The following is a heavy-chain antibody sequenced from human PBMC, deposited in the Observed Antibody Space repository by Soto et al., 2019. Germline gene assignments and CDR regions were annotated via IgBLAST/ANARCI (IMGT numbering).Heavy chain of an antibody. CDR3: AKDGSSSSFTY. V-gene: IGHV3-30*18. D-gene: IGHD6-6*01. CDR2: ISYDGSNK. J-gene: IGHJ4*02. Sequence: QVQLVESGGGVVQPGRSLRLSCAASGFTFSSYGMHWVRQAPGKGLEWVAVISYDGSNKYYADSVKGRFTISRDNSKNTLYLQMNSLRAEDTAVYYCAKDGSSSSFTYWGQGTLVTVCS. CDR1: GFTFSSYG.